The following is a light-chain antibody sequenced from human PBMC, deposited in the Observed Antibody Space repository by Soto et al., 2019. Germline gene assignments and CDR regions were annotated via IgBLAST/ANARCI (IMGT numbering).Light chain of an antibody. CDR1: QSVSSY. CDR2: DAS. J-gene: IGKJ2*01. CDR3: QQRSNWPHT. Sequence: EIVLTQSPATLSLSPGERATLPCRASQSVSSYLAWDQHKPGQAPRLLIYDASNRATGIPARFSGSGSGTDFTLTISSLEPEDFAVYYCQQRSNWPHTFGPGTKLEIK. V-gene: IGKV3-11*01.